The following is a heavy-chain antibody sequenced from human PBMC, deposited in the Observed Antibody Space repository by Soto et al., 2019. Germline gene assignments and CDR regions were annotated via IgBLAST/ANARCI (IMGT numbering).Heavy chain of an antibody. CDR2: INSDGSST. CDR1: GFTFSSYW. J-gene: IGHJ4*02. CDR3: TRHPYDSSGYYYDIDY. V-gene: IGHV3-74*01. Sequence: GGSLRLSCAASGFTFSSYWMHWVRQAPGKGLVWVSRINSDGSSTSYADSVKGRFTISRDNAKNTLYLQMNSLRAEDTAVYYCTRHPYDSSGYYYDIDYWGQGTLVTVSS. D-gene: IGHD3-22*01.